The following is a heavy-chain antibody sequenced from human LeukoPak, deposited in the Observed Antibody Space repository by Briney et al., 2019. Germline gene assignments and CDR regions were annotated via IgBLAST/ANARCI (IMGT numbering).Heavy chain of an antibody. CDR1: GASSSGYY. CDR2: INHSGST. V-gene: IGHV4-34*01. D-gene: IGHD3-10*01. Sequence: SETLSLTCALYGASSSGYYWGWIRQPPGKGLGWIGEINHSGSTNYNPSLKSRVTISVETSKNQFSLKLSSVTAADTAVYYCARGRPVLLWFGEPSNWFDPWGQGTLVTVSS. J-gene: IGHJ5*02. CDR3: ARGRPVLLWFGEPSNWFDP.